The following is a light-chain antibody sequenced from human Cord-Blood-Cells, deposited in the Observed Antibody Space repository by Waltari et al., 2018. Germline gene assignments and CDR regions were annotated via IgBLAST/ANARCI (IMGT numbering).Light chain of an antibody. CDR3: SSYTSSSSWV. CDR1: SSDVGGYNY. CDR2: DVS. Sequence: QSALTQPASVSGSPGQSITLSCTGPSSDVGGYNYVSWYQQHPGKAPKPMIYDVSNRPSGVSNRFSGSKSGNTASLTISGLQAEDEADYYCSSYTSSSSWVFGGGTKLTVL. J-gene: IGLJ3*02. V-gene: IGLV2-14*01.